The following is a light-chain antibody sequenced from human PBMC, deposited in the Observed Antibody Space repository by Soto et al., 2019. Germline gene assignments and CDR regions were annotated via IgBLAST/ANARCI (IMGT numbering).Light chain of an antibody. CDR3: QQYGSSPLT. J-gene: IGKJ4*01. V-gene: IGKV3-20*01. CDR2: GAS. Sequence: EIVLTQSPGTLSLSPGERATISCRASQSVSSSYLAWYQQKPGQAPRLLIYGASSRATGIPDRFSGSGSGIDFTLPISRLEPEDFAVYYCQQYGSSPLTFGGGTKVEIK. CDR1: QSVSSSY.